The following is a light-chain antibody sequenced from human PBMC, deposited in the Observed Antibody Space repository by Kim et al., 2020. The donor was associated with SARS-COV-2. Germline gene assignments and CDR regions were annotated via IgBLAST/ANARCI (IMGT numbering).Light chain of an antibody. J-gene: IGLJ1*01. Sequence: QSALTQPPSVSGSPGPSVTISCTGTSSDVGGYNYVSWYQQFPGKAPKLIISDVSKRPSGVPVRFSGSTSGNTASLTISGLQPEDKADYHCCSYAGSYTYVFGSGTKVTVL. CDR2: DVS. V-gene: IGLV2-11*01. CDR3: CSYAGSYTYV. CDR1: SSDVGGYNY.